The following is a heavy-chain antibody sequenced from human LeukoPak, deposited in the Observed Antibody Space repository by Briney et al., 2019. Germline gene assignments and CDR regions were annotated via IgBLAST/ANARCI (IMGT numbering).Heavy chain of an antibody. J-gene: IGHJ4*02. V-gene: IGHV3-23*01. Sequence: GGSLRLSCVASGFTFSSYEMNWVRQAPGRGLEWVSAISGSGASTFYADSVKGRFTISRDNSKNTLYLQMDSLRAEDTAVYYCTKRQRNHNFDYWGQGTLVTVSS. CDR3: TKRQRNHNFDY. CDR2: ISGSGAST. D-gene: IGHD1-14*01. CDR1: GFTFSSYE.